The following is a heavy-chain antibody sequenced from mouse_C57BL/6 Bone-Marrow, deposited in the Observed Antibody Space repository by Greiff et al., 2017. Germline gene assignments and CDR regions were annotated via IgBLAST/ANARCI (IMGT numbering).Heavy chain of an antibody. V-gene: IGHV1-72*01. Sequence: QVQLKQPGAELVKPGASVKLSCKASGYTFTSYWMHWVKQRPGRGLEWIGRIDPNSGGTKYNEKFKSKAKLTVDKPSSTAYMQLSSLTSEDSAVYYCAHGNYFYWYFAVWGTGTTVTVSS. J-gene: IGHJ1*03. CDR3: AHGNYFYWYFAV. CDR2: IDPNSGGT. CDR1: GYTFTSYW. D-gene: IGHD2-1*01.